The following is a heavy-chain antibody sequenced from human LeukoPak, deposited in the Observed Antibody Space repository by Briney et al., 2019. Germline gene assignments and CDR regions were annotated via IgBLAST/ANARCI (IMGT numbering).Heavy chain of an antibody. J-gene: IGHJ4*02. Sequence: GGSLRLSCAASGFTFSNYWMHWVRQAPGKGLVWVSRVNSDGSNTYYADSVKGRFTTSRDNAKNTLYLQMNSLRAEDTAVYYCAKVDGDYAPPDYWGQGTLVTVSS. D-gene: IGHD4-17*01. CDR1: GFTFSNYW. V-gene: IGHV3-74*01. CDR2: VNSDGSNT. CDR3: AKVDGDYAPPDY.